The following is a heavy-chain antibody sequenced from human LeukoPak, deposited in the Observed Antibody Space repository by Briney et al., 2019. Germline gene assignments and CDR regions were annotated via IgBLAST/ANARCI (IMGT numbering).Heavy chain of an antibody. CDR3: ARDAGGAYYDILTGYSLNAFDI. J-gene: IGHJ3*02. CDR2: IYYSGST. CDR1: GFTFSTYS. Sequence: PGGSLRLSCAASGFTFSTYSMNWLRLAPGKGLEWIGSIYYSGSTYYNPSLKSRVTISVDTSKNQFSLKLSSVTAADTAVYYCARDAGGAYYDILTGYSLNAFDIWGQGTMVTVSS. V-gene: IGHV4-39*07. D-gene: IGHD3-9*01.